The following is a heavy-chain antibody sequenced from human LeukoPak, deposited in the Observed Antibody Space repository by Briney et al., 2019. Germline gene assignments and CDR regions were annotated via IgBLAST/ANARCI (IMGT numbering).Heavy chain of an antibody. J-gene: IGHJ4*02. D-gene: IGHD1-14*01. CDR2: IKQDGSDK. Sequence: GGSLRLSCAASGLTFRNYWMSWVRQAPGKGLEWVANIKQDGSDKFYVDSVNGRFTISRDNAKNSLYLQMNTLRAEDTAIYYCATFSGAHHKTFDSWGQGTLVTVSS. CDR3: ATFSGAHHKTFDS. CDR1: GLTFRNYW. V-gene: IGHV3-7*01.